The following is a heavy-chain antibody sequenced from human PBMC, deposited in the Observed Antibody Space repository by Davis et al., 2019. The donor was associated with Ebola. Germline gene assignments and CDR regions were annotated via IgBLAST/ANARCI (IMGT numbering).Heavy chain of an antibody. CDR3: AKDNSGYCSGGSCSPDDY. V-gene: IGHV3-30*18. D-gene: IGHD2-15*01. CDR2: ISHDGSNE. CDR1: GFIFSDYV. J-gene: IGHJ4*02. Sequence: GGSLRLSCAASGFIFSDYVIHWVRQAPGKGLEWVALISHDGSNEYFADSVKGRFTISRDNSKNTLYLQMNSLRAEDTAVYYCAKDNSGYCSGGSCSPDDYWGQGTLVTVSS.